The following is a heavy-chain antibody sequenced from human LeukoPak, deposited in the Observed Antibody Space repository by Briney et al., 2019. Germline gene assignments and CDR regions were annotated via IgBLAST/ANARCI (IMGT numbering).Heavy chain of an antibody. D-gene: IGHD1-26*01. CDR1: GYTFINHD. Sequence: ASVKVSCKGYGYTFINHDIDWVRQAAGQGLEWMGWMNSNSGNTGYAQKFQGRVTFTRDTSISTAYMEPYSLTSDDTAVYYCAGGSGSHGRDWFDPWGQGTLVTVSS. V-gene: IGHV1-8*03. CDR3: AGGSGSHGRDWFDP. J-gene: IGHJ5*02. CDR2: MNSNSGNT.